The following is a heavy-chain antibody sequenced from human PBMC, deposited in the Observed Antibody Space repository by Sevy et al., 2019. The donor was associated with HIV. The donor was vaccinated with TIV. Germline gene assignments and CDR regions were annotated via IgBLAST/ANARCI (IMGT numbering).Heavy chain of an antibody. D-gene: IGHD6-25*01. Sequence: ASMKVSCKASGYTFTAYHITWVRQAPGQGLEWMGWITPYNGDTDYARSLQGRVTMTADTSLRTAYLELRSLKFDDSGMYYCARGRATNVGGYYFDHWGQGALVTVSS. CDR1: GYTFTAYH. V-gene: IGHV1-18*01. J-gene: IGHJ4*02. CDR3: ARGRATNVGGYYFDH. CDR2: ITPYNGDT.